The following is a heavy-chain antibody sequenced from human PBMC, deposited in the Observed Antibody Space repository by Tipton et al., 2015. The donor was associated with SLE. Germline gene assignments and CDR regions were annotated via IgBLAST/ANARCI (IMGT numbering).Heavy chain of an antibody. V-gene: IGHV1-69*05. CDR1: GGTFSLYA. Sequence: QSGPEVKKPGASVKVSCKASGGTFSLYALNWVRQAPGQGLEWMGGIIPMFGTTNYAQKFQGRVTLATDKSTSTAYIELRTLTSEDTAVYYCARDSPLDHYFDGWGQGTLVTVSS. CDR3: ARDSPLDHYFDG. J-gene: IGHJ4*02. CDR2: IIPMFGTT.